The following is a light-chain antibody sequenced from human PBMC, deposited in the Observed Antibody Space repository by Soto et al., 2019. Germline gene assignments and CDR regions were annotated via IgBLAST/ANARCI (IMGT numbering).Light chain of an antibody. CDR1: QSVSNS. V-gene: IGKV3D-15*01. CDR3: QQYNNWPPAT. Sequence: EIVLTQSPGTLSLSPGERATLSCRASQSVSNSLAWYQQKPGQAPRLLIYDTSNRATGIPARFSGSGSGTEFTLTISSLQSEDFAVYYCQQYNNWPPATFGPGTKVDIK. CDR2: DTS. J-gene: IGKJ3*01.